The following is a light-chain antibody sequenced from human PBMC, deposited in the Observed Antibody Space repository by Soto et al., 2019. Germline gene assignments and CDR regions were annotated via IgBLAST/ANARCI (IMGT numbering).Light chain of an antibody. V-gene: IGLV2-14*01. CDR3: SSYTSSNTLAYV. CDR2: EVS. J-gene: IGLJ1*01. CDR1: SSDVGGYNY. Sequence: QSALTQPASVSGSPGQSITISCTGTSSDVGGYNYVSWYQQHPGKAPKLMIYEVSNRPSGVSNRFSGSKSGNTASLTISGPQAEDEGDYYCSSYTSSNTLAYVFGTGTKLTVL.